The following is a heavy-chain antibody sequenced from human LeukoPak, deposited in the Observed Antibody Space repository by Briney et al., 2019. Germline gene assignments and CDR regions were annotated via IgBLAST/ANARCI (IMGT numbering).Heavy chain of an antibody. V-gene: IGHV4-34*01. CDR1: GGSFSGYY. CDR2: INHSGST. Sequence: SETLSLTCAVYGGSFSGYYWSWIRQPPGKGLEWIGEINHSGSTNYNPSLKSRVTISVDTSKNQFSLKLSSVTAADTAVYYCASGLRRWLRWVWFDPWGQGTPVTVSS. D-gene: IGHD5-12*01. J-gene: IGHJ5*02. CDR3: ASGLRRWLRWVWFDP.